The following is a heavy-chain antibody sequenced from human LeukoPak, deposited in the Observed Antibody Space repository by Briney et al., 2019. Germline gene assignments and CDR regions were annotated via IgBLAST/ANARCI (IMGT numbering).Heavy chain of an antibody. CDR1: GYSFTDYY. J-gene: IGHJ3*02. V-gene: IGHV1-2*02. CDR2: INPNSGGT. Sequence: ASVRVSCKASGYSFTDYYINWVRQAPGQGLEWMGWINPNSGGTNYAQKFQGRVTMTRDTSISTAYMELSRLRSDDTAVYYCAREGPGSGGAFDIWGQGTMVTVSS. CDR3: AREGPGSGGAFDI. D-gene: IGHD1-26*01.